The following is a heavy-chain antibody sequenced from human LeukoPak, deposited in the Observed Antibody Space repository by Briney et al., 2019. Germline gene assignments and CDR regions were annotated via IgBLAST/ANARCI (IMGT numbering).Heavy chain of an antibody. CDR3: ARLKEGIDY. J-gene: IGHJ4*02. V-gene: IGHV4-30-2*03. Sequence: SETLSLTCAVSGGSISSGGYSWSWIRQPPGKGLEWIGYIYHSGTTYYNPSLKSRVTISVDTSKNQFSLKLSSVTAADTAVYYCARLKEGIDYWGQGTLVTVSS. CDR2: IYHSGTT. D-gene: IGHD3-10*01. CDR1: GGSISSGGYS.